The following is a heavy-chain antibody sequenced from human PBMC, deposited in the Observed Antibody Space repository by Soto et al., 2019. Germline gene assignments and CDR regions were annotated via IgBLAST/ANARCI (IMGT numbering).Heavy chain of an antibody. CDR3: ARHWGRGAAGTCYN. J-gene: IGHJ4*02. D-gene: IGHD6-13*01. V-gene: IGHV4-39*01. Sequence: PSETLSLTCTVSGGSISNTNSYWGWIRQPPGNGLEWIGTIYYTDNTFYNPSLKSRVTISVDTSKNQFSLKLGSATATDTAVYYCARHWGRGAAGTCYNWGQGTLVTVSS. CDR2: IYYTDNT. CDR1: GGSISNTNSY.